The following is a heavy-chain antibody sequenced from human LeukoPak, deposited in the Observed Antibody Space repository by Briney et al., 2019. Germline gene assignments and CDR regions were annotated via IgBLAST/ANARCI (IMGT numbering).Heavy chain of an antibody. D-gene: IGHD6-6*01. CDR3: ARDLYSSPSGFTTS. Sequence: PSQTLSLTCAISGDSVSSNGAAWNWIRQSPSRGLEWLGRTYYRSKWYNDYAVSVKSRITINPDTSKNQFSLQLNSVTPEDTAVYYRARDLYSSPSGFTTSWGQGTLVTVSS. J-gene: IGHJ4*02. CDR1: GDSVSSNGAA. V-gene: IGHV6-1*01. CDR2: TYYRSKWYN.